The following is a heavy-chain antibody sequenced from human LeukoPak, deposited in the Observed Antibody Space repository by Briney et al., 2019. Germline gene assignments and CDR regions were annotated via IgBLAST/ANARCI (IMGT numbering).Heavy chain of an antibody. D-gene: IGHD1-14*01. Sequence: SETLSLTCTVSGGSISSYYWSWIRQPPGKGLEWIGYILYSGTTNSNPSLKSRVTISVDTSKNQISLKLSSVTAADTAVYYCAGWSSGSSAYDIWGHGTMVTVSS. CDR2: ILYSGTT. J-gene: IGHJ3*02. V-gene: IGHV4-59*08. CDR3: AGWSSGSSAYDI. CDR1: GGSISSYY.